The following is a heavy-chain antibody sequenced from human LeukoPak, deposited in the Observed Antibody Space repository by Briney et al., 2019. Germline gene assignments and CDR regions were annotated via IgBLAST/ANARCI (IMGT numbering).Heavy chain of an antibody. CDR1: GFTLSSYA. CDR3: AKGTIFGVEGYFNS. Sequence: GGSLRLSCAASGFTLSSYAMSWVRQTPGKGLEWVSGISDSGGSTVYADSIKGRFIISRDNSKNMLYLQMNSLRAEDTAVYYCAKGTIFGVEGYFNSWGQGTLVTVSS. CDR2: ISDSGGST. J-gene: IGHJ4*02. V-gene: IGHV3-23*01. D-gene: IGHD3-3*01.